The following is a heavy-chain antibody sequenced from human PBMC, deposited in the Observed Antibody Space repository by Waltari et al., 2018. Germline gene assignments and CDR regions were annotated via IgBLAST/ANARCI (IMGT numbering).Heavy chain of an antibody. J-gene: IGHJ4*02. Sequence: QLQLQESGPGLVKPSETLSLTCTVSGRSIRSSSYHCVALRHPPGKGLEWIGSIYYSGSTSYTPSLKSRVTISVDTSKNQFSLKLSSVTAADTAVYYCASRTYYDFWSGYYNGPFDYWGQGTLVTVSS. CDR2: IYYSGST. CDR1: GRSIRSSSYH. D-gene: IGHD3-3*01. CDR3: ASRTYYDFWSGYYNGPFDY. V-gene: IGHV4-39*01.